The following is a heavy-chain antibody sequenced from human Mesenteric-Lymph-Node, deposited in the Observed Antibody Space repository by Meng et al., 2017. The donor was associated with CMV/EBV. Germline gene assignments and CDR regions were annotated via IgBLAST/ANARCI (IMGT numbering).Heavy chain of an antibody. CDR1: GSSISSYY. J-gene: IGHJ4*02. Sequence: SETLSLTCTVSGSSISSYYWSWIRQPPGKRLEWIGYVYYSGSTSYNPSLKSRVTISVDRSKNHFSLKLNSVTAADTAVYYCARKGSSLVRPLDYWGQGTLVTVSS. CDR3: ARKGSSLVRPLDY. D-gene: IGHD3-10*01. V-gene: IGHV4-59*01. CDR2: VYYSGST.